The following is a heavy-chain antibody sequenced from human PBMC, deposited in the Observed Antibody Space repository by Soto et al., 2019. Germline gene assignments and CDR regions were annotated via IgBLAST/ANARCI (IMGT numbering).Heavy chain of an antibody. CDR2: IYHSGST. D-gene: IGHD3-3*01. J-gene: IGHJ6*02. CDR1: GGSISSGGYS. Sequence: PSETLSLTCAVSGGSISSGGYSWSWIRQPPGKGLEWIGYIYHSGSTYYNPSLKSRVTISVDRSKNQFSLKLSSVTAADTAVYYCARSGRITIFGVDDYYGMDVWGQGTTVTVSS. V-gene: IGHV4-30-2*01. CDR3: ARSGRITIFGVDDYYGMDV.